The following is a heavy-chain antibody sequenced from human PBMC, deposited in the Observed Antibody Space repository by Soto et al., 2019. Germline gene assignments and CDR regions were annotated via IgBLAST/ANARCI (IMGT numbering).Heavy chain of an antibody. CDR3: AKRSPNYGDYVR. CDR1: GVTFSSYA. CDR2: ISCSGGST. V-gene: IGHV3-23*01. D-gene: IGHD4-17*01. J-gene: IGHJ4*02. Sequence: GGSLRLSCAASGVTFSSYAMSWVRQAPGKGLEWVSAISCSGGSTYYAASVKPRFTTPRDHSQNTPYLQMNSLRAEDTAVYYCAKRSPNYGDYVRWGQGTLVTVSP.